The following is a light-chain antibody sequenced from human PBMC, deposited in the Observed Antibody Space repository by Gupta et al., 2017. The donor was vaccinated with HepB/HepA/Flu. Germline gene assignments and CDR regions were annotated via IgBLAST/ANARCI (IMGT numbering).Light chain of an antibody. J-gene: IGLJ2*01. CDR1: SNNVGNQG. V-gene: IGLV10-54*01. Sequence: AGLTHPLSLSKGLRETATLTCTVNSNNVGNQGAAWLQQHQGHPPKVLSDRNNNQPSGISEKFSASRSGNTASLTITGLQPEDEADYYCSAWDSSLNSVVFGGGTKLTVL. CDR2: RNN. CDR3: SAWDSSLNSVV.